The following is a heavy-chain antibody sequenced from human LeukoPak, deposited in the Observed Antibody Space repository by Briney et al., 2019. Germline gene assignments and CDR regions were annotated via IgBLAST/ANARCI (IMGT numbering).Heavy chain of an antibody. J-gene: IGHJ5*02. CDR1: GYTFTSSD. CDR3: AGEVGAENWFDP. V-gene: IGHV1-8*01. CDR2: VNPNSGNT. D-gene: IGHD1-26*01. Sequence: ASVKVSCKASGYTFTSSDINWVRQAPGQGLEWMGCVNPNSGNTAYVQKFQGRVTMTRDTSISTAYMELSSLRFDDTAVYYCAGEVGAENWFDPWGQGTLVTVSS.